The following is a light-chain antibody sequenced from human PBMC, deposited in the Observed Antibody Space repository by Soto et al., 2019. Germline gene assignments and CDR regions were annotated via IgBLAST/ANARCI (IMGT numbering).Light chain of an antibody. J-gene: IGLJ1*01. Sequence: QSALTQPASVSGSPGQSITISCTGTSSDVGGYKFVSWYQQHPGKAPKLMIYEVSNRPSGVSSRFSGSKSGNTASLTISGLQAEDEADYYCGSYTGSIYVFGPGTKLTVL. CDR1: SSDVGGYKF. CDR3: GSYTGSIYV. V-gene: IGLV2-14*01. CDR2: EVS.